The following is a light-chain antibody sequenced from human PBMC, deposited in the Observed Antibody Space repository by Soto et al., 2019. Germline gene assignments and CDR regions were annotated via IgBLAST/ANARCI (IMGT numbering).Light chain of an antibody. CDR3: QQYVTSPKT. CDR1: QSLSNNF. V-gene: IGKV3-20*01. J-gene: IGKJ1*01. Sequence: EIVLTQSPGTLSLSPGERATLSCRASQSLSNNFLAWYQQKLGQAPRLLIFAASSRATGIPDRFSGSGSGTDFTLTISRLEPEDIAVYYCQQYVTSPKTCGQGTKVEIK. CDR2: AAS.